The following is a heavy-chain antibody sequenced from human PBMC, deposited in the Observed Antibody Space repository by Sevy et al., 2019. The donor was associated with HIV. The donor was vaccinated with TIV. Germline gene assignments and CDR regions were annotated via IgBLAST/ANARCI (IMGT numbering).Heavy chain of an antibody. CDR2: IKGDGSDK. J-gene: IGHJ4*02. CDR3: AHETFGRFES. CDR1: GFTFSANW. V-gene: IGHV3-7*01. Sequence: VGSLRLSCAASGFTFSANWMNWVRQAPGKGLEWVANIKGDGSDKDYVDSVEGRFTISRDNAKNLLYLQMNSLRVEDTAVYYCAHETFGRFESWGQGTLVTVSS. D-gene: IGHD3-16*01.